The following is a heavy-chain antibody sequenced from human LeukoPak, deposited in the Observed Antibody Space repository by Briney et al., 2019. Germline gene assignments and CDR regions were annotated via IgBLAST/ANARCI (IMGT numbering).Heavy chain of an antibody. J-gene: IGHJ4*02. Sequence: GGSLRLSCAASGFIFSNAWMSWVRQAPGKGLEWVGRLKSKTDGGSTDYAAPVKGRFTISRDDSKNTLDLQMNSLKTEDTAMYYCTTMYYWGQGTLVTVSS. CDR3: TTMYY. CDR2: LKSKTDGGST. CDR1: GFIFSNAW. V-gene: IGHV3-15*01.